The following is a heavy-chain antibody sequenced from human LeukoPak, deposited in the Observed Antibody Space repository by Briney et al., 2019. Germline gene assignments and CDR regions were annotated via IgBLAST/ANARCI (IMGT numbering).Heavy chain of an antibody. CDR2: ISGSGGST. CDR3: AKTVTGVLSSGWLL. D-gene: IGHD6-19*01. V-gene: IGHV3-23*01. Sequence: PGGSLRLSCAASGFTFSSYAMSWVRQAPGKGLEWVSAISGSGGSTYYADSVKGRFTISRDNSKNTLYLQMNSLRAEDTAVYYCAKTVTGVLSSGWLLWGQGTLVTVSS. J-gene: IGHJ4*02. CDR1: GFTFSSYA.